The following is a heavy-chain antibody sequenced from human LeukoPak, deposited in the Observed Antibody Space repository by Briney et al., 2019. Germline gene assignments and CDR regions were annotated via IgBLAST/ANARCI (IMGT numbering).Heavy chain of an antibody. CDR2: INHSGST. J-gene: IGHJ1*01. Sequence: SETLSLTCTVSGGSISSGGYYWSWIRQPPGKGLEWIGEINHSGSTNYNPSLKSRVTISVDTSKNQFSLKLSSVTAADTAVYYCARDGSGWYFGIFQHWGQGTLVTVSS. CDR3: ARDGSGWYFGIFQH. D-gene: IGHD6-19*01. CDR1: GGSISSGGYY. V-gene: IGHV4-39*07.